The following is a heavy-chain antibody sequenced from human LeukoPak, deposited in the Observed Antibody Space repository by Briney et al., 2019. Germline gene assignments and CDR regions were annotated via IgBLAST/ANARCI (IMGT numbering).Heavy chain of an antibody. CDR1: GFTFSSYA. CDR2: ISSSSSYI. CDR3: ARDLGRSSTSLTYYYGMDV. Sequence: PGGSLRLSCAASGFTFSSYAMSWVRQAPGKGLEWVSSISSSSSYIYYADSVKGRFTISRDNAKNSLYLQMNSLRAEDTAVYYCARDLGRSSTSLTYYYGMDVWGQGTTVTVSS. J-gene: IGHJ6*02. V-gene: IGHV3-21*01. D-gene: IGHD2-2*01.